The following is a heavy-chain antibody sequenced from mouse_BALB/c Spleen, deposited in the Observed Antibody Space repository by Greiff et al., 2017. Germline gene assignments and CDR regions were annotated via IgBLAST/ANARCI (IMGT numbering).Heavy chain of an antibody. J-gene: IGHJ3*01. D-gene: IGHD2-14*01. V-gene: IGHV1S135*01. CDR1: GYAFTSYN. Sequence: VQLQQSGPELVKPGASVKVSCKASGYAFTSYNMYWVKQSHGKSLEWIGYIDPYNGGTSYNQKFKGKATLTVDKSSSTAYMQLNSLTSEDSAVYYCARRDRYDSFAYWGQGTLVTVSA. CDR2: IDPYNGGT. CDR3: ARRDRYDSFAY.